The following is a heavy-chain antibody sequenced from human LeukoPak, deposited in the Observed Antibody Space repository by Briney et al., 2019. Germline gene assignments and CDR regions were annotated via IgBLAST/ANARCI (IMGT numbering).Heavy chain of an antibody. CDR2: IIPILGIA. CDR3: ASLSIAAPYYFDY. D-gene: IGHD6-13*01. J-gene: IGHJ4*02. V-gene: IGHV1-69*04. Sequence: ASVKVSCKASGGTFSSYAISWVRQAPGQGLEWMGRIIPILGIANYAQKLQGRVTMTTDTSTSTAYMELRSLRSDDTAVYYCASLSIAAPYYFDYWGQGTLVTVSS. CDR1: GGTFSSYA.